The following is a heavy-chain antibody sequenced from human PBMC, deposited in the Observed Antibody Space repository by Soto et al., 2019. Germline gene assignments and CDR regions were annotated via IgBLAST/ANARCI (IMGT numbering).Heavy chain of an antibody. CDR3: TRSAISPYGGLIGPFDY. CDR2: INPANGNT. Sequence: QVPLAQSGAEERKPGASVKVSCEATGYTFTAYAMHWVRQAPGQSLEWMGWINPANGNTRYSQKFQGRRIITSDTSANTVYMELSSLTSEDTAMYYCTRSAISPYGGLIGPFDYWGQGNLVTVSS. CDR1: GYTFTAYA. V-gene: IGHV1-3*05. D-gene: IGHD3-16*02. J-gene: IGHJ4*02.